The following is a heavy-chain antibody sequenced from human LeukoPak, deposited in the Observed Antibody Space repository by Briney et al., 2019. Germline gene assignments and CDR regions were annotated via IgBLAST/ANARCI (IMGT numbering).Heavy chain of an antibody. CDR2: IYYSGST. Sequence: PSETLSLTCTVSGGSISSSSYYWGWLRQPPGKGLEWIVSIYYSGSTYYSPSLKSRVTISVDTSKNQFSLKLSSVTAADTAVYYCARQLKKTGYCSSTSCYRLGFGPWGQGTLVTVSS. V-gene: IGHV4-39*01. J-gene: IGHJ5*02. D-gene: IGHD2-2*01. CDR1: GGSISSSSYY. CDR3: ARQLKKTGYCSSTSCYRLGFGP.